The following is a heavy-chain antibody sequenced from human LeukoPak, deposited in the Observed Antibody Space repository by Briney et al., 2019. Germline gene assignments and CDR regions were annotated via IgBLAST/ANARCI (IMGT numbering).Heavy chain of an antibody. J-gene: IGHJ6*02. V-gene: IGHV3-48*01. Sequence: PGGSLRLSCAASGFTFSSYSMNWVRQAPGKGLKWVSYISSSSSTIYYADSVKGRFTTSRDNAKDSLYLQMNSLRAEDTAVYYCARVCTTYYDFWSGYYGMDVWGQGTTVTVSS. D-gene: IGHD3-3*01. CDR2: ISSSSSTI. CDR1: GFTFSSYS. CDR3: ARVCTTYYDFWSGYYGMDV.